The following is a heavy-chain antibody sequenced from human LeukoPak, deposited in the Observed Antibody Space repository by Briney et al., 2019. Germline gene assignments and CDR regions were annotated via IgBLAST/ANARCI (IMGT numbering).Heavy chain of an antibody. CDR1: GFTFSNAW. J-gene: IGHJ4*02. Sequence: GGSLRLSCAASGFTFSNAWMSWLRQAPGKGLEWVGFIASETYAGTAEYAASVKGRFTISRDDSKSIAYLQMNSLKTEDTAVYYCTRDQTPCYWGQGTLVTVSS. V-gene: IGHV3-49*03. CDR3: TRDQTPCY. CDR2: IASETYAGTA.